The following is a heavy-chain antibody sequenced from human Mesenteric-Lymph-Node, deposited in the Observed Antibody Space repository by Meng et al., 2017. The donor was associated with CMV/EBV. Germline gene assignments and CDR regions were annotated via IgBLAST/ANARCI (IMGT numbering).Heavy chain of an antibody. D-gene: IGHD5-12*01. V-gene: IGHV4-59*01. Sequence: SETLSLTCTVSGGSISSYYWSWIRQPPGKGLEWIGYIYYSGSTSYNPSLKSRVTISVDTSKNQFSLKLSSVTAADTAVYYCARSVDRLDLDYWGQGTLVTVSS. CDR3: ARSVDRLDLDY. J-gene: IGHJ4*02. CDR2: IYYSGST. CDR1: GGSISSYY.